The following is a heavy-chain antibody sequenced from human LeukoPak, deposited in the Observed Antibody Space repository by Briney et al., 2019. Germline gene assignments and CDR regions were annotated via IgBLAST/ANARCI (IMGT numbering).Heavy chain of an antibody. Sequence: AGGSLRLSCAASGVTVGTNSMSWARQSPGKGLEWVSVIYRGGSTYNADSVNGRFTVSRDNSRNTLFLQMNNLRAEDTALYFCASAREYCGSAECYEYFQHWGQGTLAIV. CDR1: GVTVGTNS. V-gene: IGHV3-53*01. CDR2: IYRGGST. CDR3: ASAREYCGSAECYEYFQH. J-gene: IGHJ1*01. D-gene: IGHD2-21*01.